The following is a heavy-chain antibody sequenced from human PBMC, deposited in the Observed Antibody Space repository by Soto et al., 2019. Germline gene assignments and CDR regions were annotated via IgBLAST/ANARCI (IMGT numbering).Heavy chain of an antibody. J-gene: IGHJ6*02. CDR3: AGVVVTVPQPTESTDI. D-gene: IGHD2-2*01. CDR2: IYHSGST. CDR1: GGSISSGGYS. Sequence: SETLSLTCAVSGGSISSGGYSWSWIRQPPGKGLEWIGYIYHSGSTYYNPSLKSRVTISVDRSKNQFSLKLSSVTAADTAVYYCAGVVVTVPQPTESTDICCPATILTVSS. V-gene: IGHV4-30-2*01.